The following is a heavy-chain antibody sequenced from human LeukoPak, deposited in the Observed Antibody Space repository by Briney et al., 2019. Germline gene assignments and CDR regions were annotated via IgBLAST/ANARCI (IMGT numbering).Heavy chain of an antibody. CDR3: AREWSDFWSGYPSNQRDGMDV. V-gene: IGHV3-21*01. J-gene: IGHJ6*02. CDR2: ISSTGNSI. Sequence: PGGSLRLSCTASGFTLSSYNINWVRQAPGNGLEWVSSISSTGNSIYYADSVKGRFTISRDNAKNSLYLQMNSLRAEDTAVYYCAREWSDFWSGYPSNQRDGMDVWGQGTTVTVSS. D-gene: IGHD3-3*01. CDR1: GFTLSSYN.